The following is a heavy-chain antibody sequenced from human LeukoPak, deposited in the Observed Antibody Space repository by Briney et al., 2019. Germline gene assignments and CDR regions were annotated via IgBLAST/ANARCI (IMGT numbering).Heavy chain of an antibody. V-gene: IGHV3-33*01. CDR1: GFTSSSYG. Sequence: PGGSLRLSCAASGFTSSSYGMHWVRQAPGKGLEWVAVMWYDGSNKYYADSVKGRFTISRDNSKNTLYLQMNSLRAEDTAVYYCARGLTTSHYSYFDYWGQGTLVTVSS. J-gene: IGHJ4*02. CDR2: MWYDGSNK. D-gene: IGHD2-2*01. CDR3: ARGLTTSHYSYFDY.